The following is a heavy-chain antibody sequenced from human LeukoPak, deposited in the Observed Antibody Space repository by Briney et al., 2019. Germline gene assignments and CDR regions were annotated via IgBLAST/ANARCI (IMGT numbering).Heavy chain of an antibody. Sequence: SETLSLTCTVSGGSISSGDYCWSWIRQPPGKGLEWFGYIYYSGSTYYNPSLKSRVTITVDTSKNQFSLKLSSVTAADTAVYYCARVAMVRGVPLGYFDYWGQGTLVTVSS. CDR1: GGSISSGDYC. D-gene: IGHD3-10*01. V-gene: IGHV4-30-4*01. J-gene: IGHJ4*02. CDR3: ARVAMVRGVPLGYFDY. CDR2: IYYSGST.